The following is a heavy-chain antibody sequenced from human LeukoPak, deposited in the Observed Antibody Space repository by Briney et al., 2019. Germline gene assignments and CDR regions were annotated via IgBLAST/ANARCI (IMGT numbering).Heavy chain of an antibody. D-gene: IGHD6-13*01. J-gene: IGHJ4*02. CDR1: GFSLSTSGMR. CDR2: IDWDDDK. CDR3: ARDQIAAAGLDYFDY. V-gene: IGHV2-70*04. Sequence: ESGPTLVNPTQTLTLTCTFSGFSLSTSGMRVSWIRQPAGKALEWLARIDWDDDKFYSTSLKTRLTISKDTSKNQVVLTMTNMDPVDTATYYCARDQIAAAGLDYFDYWGQGTPVTVSS.